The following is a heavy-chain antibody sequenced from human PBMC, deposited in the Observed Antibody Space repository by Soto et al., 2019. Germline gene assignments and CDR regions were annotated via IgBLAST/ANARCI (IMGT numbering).Heavy chain of an antibody. CDR2: IYYSGST. J-gene: IGHJ4*02. CDR1: GGPISSYF. Sequence: SETLSLTCTVSGGPISSYFWSWIRQPPGKGLEWIGYIYYSGSTNYNPSLKSRVTISVDTSKNQFSLKLSSVTAADTAVYYCARSDGRYWGQGTLVTVSS. V-gene: IGHV4-59*01. CDR3: ARSDGRY.